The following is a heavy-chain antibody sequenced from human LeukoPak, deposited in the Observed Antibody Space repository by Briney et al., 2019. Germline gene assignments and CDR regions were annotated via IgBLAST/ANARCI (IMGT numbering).Heavy chain of an antibody. J-gene: IGHJ4*02. CDR1: GYSLTTYG. D-gene: IGHD4-17*01. Sequence: GASVKVSCKASGYSLTTYGINWMRQAPGQGLEWMGWISTQSGNTNYAQKVQGRLTLTTDISTNTAYMELRSLRSDDTAVYCARGAYGGKWGQGTMVTVSS. CDR3: RGAYGGK. CDR2: ISTQSGNT. V-gene: IGHV1-18*01.